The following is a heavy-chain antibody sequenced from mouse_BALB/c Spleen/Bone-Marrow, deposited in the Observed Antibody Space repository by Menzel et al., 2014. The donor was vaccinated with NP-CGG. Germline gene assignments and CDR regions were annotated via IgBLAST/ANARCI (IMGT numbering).Heavy chain of an antibody. CDR2: ISSGGST. J-gene: IGHJ4*01. D-gene: IGHD2-10*02. CDR1: GFTFSSYA. Sequence: EVKLMDSGGGLVKPGGSLKLSCAASGFTFSSYAMSWVRQTPEKRLEWVASISSGGSTYYPDSVKGRFTISRDNARNILYLQMSSPRSEDTAMYYCAREEYGQKVYAMDYWGQGTSVTVSS. CDR3: AREEYGQKVYAMDY. V-gene: IGHV5-6-5*01.